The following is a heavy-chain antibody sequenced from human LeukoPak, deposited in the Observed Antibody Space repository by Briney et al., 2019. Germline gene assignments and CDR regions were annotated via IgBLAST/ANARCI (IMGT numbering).Heavy chain of an antibody. Sequence: SETLSLTCTVSGGSISSYYWSWIRQPPGKGLEWIGYIYYSGSTNHNPSLKGRVTISVDTSKNQFSLKLSSVTAADTAVYYCARVGGGYCSGGSCPRLNYYYGMDVWGQGTTVTVSS. CDR1: GGSISSYY. CDR3: ARVGGGYCSGGSCPRLNYYYGMDV. J-gene: IGHJ6*02. V-gene: IGHV4-59*01. CDR2: IYYSGST. D-gene: IGHD2-15*01.